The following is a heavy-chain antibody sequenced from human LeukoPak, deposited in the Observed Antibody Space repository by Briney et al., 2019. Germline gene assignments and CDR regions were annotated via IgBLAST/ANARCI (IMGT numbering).Heavy chain of an antibody. D-gene: IGHD3-3*01. Sequence: PSETLSLTCTVSDDSMRRYYWSWIRQPPGKGLEWIGYIYYSGSTIYNPSLKSRVSISVDTSKNQFSLKLSSVTAADTAVYYCARGFGEIIRSDYYYYGLDVWGQGTTVTVSS. J-gene: IGHJ6*02. CDR1: DDSMRRYY. CDR3: ARGFGEIIRSDYYYYGLDV. CDR2: IYYSGST. V-gene: IGHV4-59*01.